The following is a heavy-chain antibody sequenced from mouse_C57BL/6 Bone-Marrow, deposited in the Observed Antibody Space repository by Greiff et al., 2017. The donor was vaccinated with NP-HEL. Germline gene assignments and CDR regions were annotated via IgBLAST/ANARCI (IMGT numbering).Heavy chain of an antibody. D-gene: IGHD1-1*01. CDR3: ARARYYGRSAISMDY. J-gene: IGHJ4*01. Sequence: QVQLQQPGAELVMPGASVKLSCKASGYTFTSYWMHWVKQRPGQGLEWIGEIDPSDSYTNYNQKFKGKSTLTVDKASSTAYMQLSSLTSEDSAVYYCARARYYGRSAISMDYWGQGTSVTVSS. CDR2: IDPSDSYT. V-gene: IGHV1-69*01. CDR1: GYTFTSYW.